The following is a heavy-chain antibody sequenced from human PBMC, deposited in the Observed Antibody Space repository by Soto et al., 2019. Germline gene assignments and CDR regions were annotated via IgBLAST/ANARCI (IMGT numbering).Heavy chain of an antibody. CDR2: IFYSGYN. V-gene: IGHV4-31*03. CDR1: GGSISSGGYY. Sequence: SETLSLTCTVSGGSISSGGYYWSWIRQHPGKGLEWIGYIFYSGYNHYNPSLKSRLSMSVDTSKNQFSLRLTSVTAADTAVYFCARLNPIVVVPTPMGWFDPWGQGTLVTVSS. D-gene: IGHD2-2*01. CDR3: ARLNPIVVVPTPMGWFDP. J-gene: IGHJ5*02.